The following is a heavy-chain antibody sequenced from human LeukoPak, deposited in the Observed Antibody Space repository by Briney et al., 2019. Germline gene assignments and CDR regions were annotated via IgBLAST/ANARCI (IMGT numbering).Heavy chain of an antibody. V-gene: IGHV4-38-2*01. J-gene: IGHJ3*02. CDR1: GYSISSGYY. D-gene: IGHD3-22*01. Sequence: SETLSLTCAVPGYSISSGYYWGWIRQPPGKGLEGIGSIYLSGSTYYTPSLKSRATISVATSKNQFSLKLSSVTAADTAVYYCARRDYYDSSGFAFDIWGQGTMVTVSS. CDR2: IYLSGST. CDR3: ARRDYYDSSGFAFDI.